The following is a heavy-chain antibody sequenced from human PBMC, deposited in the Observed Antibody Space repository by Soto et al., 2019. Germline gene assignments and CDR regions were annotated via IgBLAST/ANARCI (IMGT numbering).Heavy chain of an antibody. CDR1: GVSISTSSYY. D-gene: IGHD5-12*01. Sequence: SETLSLTCTFSGVSISTSSYYWGWIRQPPGKGLEWIGSIYYSGSTYYNPSLKSRVTISVDTSKKQFSLKLSSVTAADTAVYYCAGLAGGYSGYDKYVFAIGGNGTIVPVPS. CDR3: AGLAGGYSGYDKYVFAI. J-gene: IGHJ6*03. CDR2: IYYSGST. V-gene: IGHV4-39*01.